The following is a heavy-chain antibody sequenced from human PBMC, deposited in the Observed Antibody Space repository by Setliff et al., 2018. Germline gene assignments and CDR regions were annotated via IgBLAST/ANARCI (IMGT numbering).Heavy chain of an antibody. CDR2: VSASGST. CDR1: DASISDYY. J-gene: IGHJ5*02. CDR3: ARERTIFGILVISGWFDP. D-gene: IGHD3-3*01. V-gene: IGHV4-4*07. Sequence: PSETLSLTCTVSDASISDYYWTWIRQPAGKELEWIGRVSASGSTTYNPSLKSRVTMSVDTSRNQISLNLTSVTAADTAMYYCARERTIFGILVISGWFDPWGQGTVVTVSS.